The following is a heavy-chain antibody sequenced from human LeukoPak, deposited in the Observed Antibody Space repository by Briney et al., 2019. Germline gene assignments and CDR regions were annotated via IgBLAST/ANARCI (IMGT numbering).Heavy chain of an antibody. Sequence: GGSLRLSCAASGFTFDDYAMHWVRQAPGKGLEWVSGISWNSGSIGYADSVKGRFTISRDNAKNSLYLQMNSLRAEDTALYYCAKAYRYYDSSGYHFVYWGQGTLVTVSS. J-gene: IGHJ4*02. CDR2: ISWNSGSI. V-gene: IGHV3-9*01. CDR3: AKAYRYYDSSGYHFVY. CDR1: GFTFDDYA. D-gene: IGHD3-22*01.